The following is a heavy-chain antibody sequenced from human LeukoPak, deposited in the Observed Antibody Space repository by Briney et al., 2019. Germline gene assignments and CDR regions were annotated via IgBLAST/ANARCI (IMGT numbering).Heavy chain of an antibody. D-gene: IGHD3-10*01. CDR3: AREKGIMFRELALDI. CDR1: GFSFSSNW. CDR2: IKQDGSEK. J-gene: IGHJ3*02. V-gene: IGHV3-7*03. Sequence: PGGSLRLSCGASGFSFSSNWMSWVRQAPGRGLEWVANIKQDGSEKHYVDSVKGRFTISRDNGKNSLYLQMNSLRAEDTAVYYLAREKGIMFRELALDIWGRGTMVTVSS.